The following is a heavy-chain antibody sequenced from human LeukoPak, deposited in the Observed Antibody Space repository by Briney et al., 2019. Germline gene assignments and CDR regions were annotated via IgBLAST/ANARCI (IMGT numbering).Heavy chain of an antibody. CDR2: IYYSGST. V-gene: IGHV4-59*08. J-gene: IGHJ4*02. D-gene: IGHD3-3*01. CDR3: ARLGGSAYDFWSGYQDY. CDR1: GGSISSYY. Sequence: PSETLSLTCTVSGGSISSYYWSWIRQPPGKGLEWIGYIYYSGSTNYNPSLKSRVTISVDTSKNQFSLKLSSVTAADTAVYYCARLGGSAYDFWSGYQDYWGQGTLVTVSS.